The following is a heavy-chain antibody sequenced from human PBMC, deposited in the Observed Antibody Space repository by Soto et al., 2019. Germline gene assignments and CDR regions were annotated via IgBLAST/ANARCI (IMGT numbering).Heavy chain of an antibody. D-gene: IGHD3-3*01. CDR2: MNPNSGNT. Sequence: ASVKVSCKASGYTFTSDDINWVRQATGQGLEWMGWMNPNSGNTGYAQKFQGRVTMTRNTSISTAYMELSSLRSEDTAVYYCARDLRYYDFWSGYYGYYYYGMDVWGQGTTVTVSS. CDR3: ARDLRYYDFWSGYYGYYYYGMDV. V-gene: IGHV1-8*01. J-gene: IGHJ6*02. CDR1: GYTFTSDD.